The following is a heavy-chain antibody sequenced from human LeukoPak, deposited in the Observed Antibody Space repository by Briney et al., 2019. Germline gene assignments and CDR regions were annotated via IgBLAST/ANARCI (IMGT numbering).Heavy chain of an antibody. CDR3: XXYPYSYDXTGYSYFDY. V-gene: IGHV3-15*01. CDR2: IISRTSGGAT. J-gene: IGHJ4*02. Sequence: GGSLRLSCTASALSFSNAWLSWVRQAPGKGLEWVGRIISRTSGGATDYAAPVRGRFTISRGDSQNTLYLQWDSLKTEETAVXXXXXYPYSYDXTGYSYFDYWGQGIPVTVSS. CDR1: ALSFSNAW. D-gene: IGHD3-22*01.